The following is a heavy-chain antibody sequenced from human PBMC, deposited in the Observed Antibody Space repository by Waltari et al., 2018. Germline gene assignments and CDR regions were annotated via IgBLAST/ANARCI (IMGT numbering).Heavy chain of an antibody. D-gene: IGHD6-19*01. CDR3: ARDGAVAGKSYYFDY. CDR1: GFTFSSYG. J-gene: IGHJ4*02. Sequence: QVQLVESGGGVVQPGRSLRLSCAASGFTFSSYGMPWVRQAPGKGLEWVAVIWYDGSNKYYADSVKGRFTISRDNSKNTLYLQMNSLRAEDTAVYYCARDGAVAGKSYYFDYWGQGTLVTVSS. V-gene: IGHV3-33*01. CDR2: IWYDGSNK.